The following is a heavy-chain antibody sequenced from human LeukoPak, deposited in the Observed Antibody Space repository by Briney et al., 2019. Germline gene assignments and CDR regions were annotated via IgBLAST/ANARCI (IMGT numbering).Heavy chain of an antibody. D-gene: IGHD3-10*01. J-gene: IGHJ4*02. CDR2: ASSDLNVK. CDR3: AREGYYGSGSPPSLYFDY. V-gene: IGHV3-30-3*01. CDR1: GFTFRNYV. Sequence: GGSLRLSCAASGFTFRNYVIHWVRQAPGKGLEWVAVASSDLNVKLYADSVKGRFTISRDNSRSTLYLQMNSLRPEDTAIYYCAREGYYGSGSPPSLYFDYWGQGTLVTVSS.